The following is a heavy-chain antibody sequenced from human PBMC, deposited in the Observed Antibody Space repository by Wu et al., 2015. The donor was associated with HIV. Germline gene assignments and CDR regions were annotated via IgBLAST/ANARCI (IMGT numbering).Heavy chain of an antibody. D-gene: IGHD1/OR15-1a*01. CDR2: LNPSVGST. Sequence: QVQLVQSGAEVKKPGASVKVSCKASGYTFTSYYLHWVRQAPGQGLEWMGLLNPSVGSTNSAQKLRGRLTMTRDTSTSTVYMELNSLTSEDTAVYFCATATTPGXEYFQHWGQGHPGHRLL. J-gene: IGHJ1*01. CDR1: GYTFTSYY. V-gene: IGHV1-46*01. CDR3: ATATTPGXEYFQH.